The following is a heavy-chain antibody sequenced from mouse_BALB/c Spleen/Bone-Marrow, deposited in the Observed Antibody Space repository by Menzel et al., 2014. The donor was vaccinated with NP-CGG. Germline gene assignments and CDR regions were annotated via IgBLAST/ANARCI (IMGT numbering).Heavy chain of an antibody. V-gene: IGHV1S81*02. Sequence: VQLQQSGAELVKPGASVKLSCKASGYTFTSHWMHWVKQRPGQGLEWIGEINPSNGRTNYNEKFKIKATLTVDKSSSTAYMQLSSLTSEDSAVYYCASYRGAYWGQGTLVTVSA. CDR3: ASYRGAY. CDR1: GYTFTSHW. J-gene: IGHJ3*01. D-gene: IGHD2-12*01. CDR2: INPSNGRT.